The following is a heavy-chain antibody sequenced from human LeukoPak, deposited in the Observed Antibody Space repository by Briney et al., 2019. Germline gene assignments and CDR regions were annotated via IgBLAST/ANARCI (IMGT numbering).Heavy chain of an antibody. D-gene: IGHD3-10*01. V-gene: IGHV4-39*07. J-gene: IGHJ5*02. Sequence: SETLSLTCTVSGDSVSSSSYYWGWIRQPPGKGLEWIGSIYYSGSTYYNPSLKSRVTISVDTSKNQFSLKLSSVTAADTAVYYCARGGVTMVRGAKRWFDPWGQGTLVTVSS. CDR1: GDSVSSSSYY. CDR3: ARGGVTMVRGAKRWFDP. CDR2: IYYSGST.